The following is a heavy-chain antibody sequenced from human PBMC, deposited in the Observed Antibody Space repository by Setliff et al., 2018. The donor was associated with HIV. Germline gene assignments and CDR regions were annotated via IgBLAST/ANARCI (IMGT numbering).Heavy chain of an antibody. CDR2: ISNSSRYY. V-gene: IGHV3-21*01. CDR1: GFLFNRYS. CDR3: AREVLRGGDDAFGL. J-gene: IGHJ3*01. D-gene: IGHD3-10*01. Sequence: GGSLRLSCSASGFLFNRYSLNWVRQAPGRGPEWVASISNSSRYYWVKARYGDSVRGRFTISGDYAKNSVYLQMNSLRVGDSAVYYCAREVLRGGDDAFGLWGRGTVVTVSS.